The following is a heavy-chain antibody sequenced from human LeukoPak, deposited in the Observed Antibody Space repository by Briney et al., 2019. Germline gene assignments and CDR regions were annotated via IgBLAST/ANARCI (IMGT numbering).Heavy chain of an antibody. Sequence: PSETLSLTCAVYGGSFSGYYWSWIRQPPGKGLEWIGEINHSGSTNYNPSLKSRVTISVDTSKNQFSLKLSSVTAADTAVYYCARGPSVYTHPFDYWGQGTLVTVSS. V-gene: IGHV4-34*01. J-gene: IGHJ4*02. CDR1: GGSFSGYY. CDR2: INHSGST. D-gene: IGHD5-18*01. CDR3: ARGPSVYTHPFDY.